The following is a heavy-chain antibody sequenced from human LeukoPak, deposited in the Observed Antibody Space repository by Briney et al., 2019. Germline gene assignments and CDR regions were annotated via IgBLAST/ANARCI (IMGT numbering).Heavy chain of an antibody. V-gene: IGHV3-21*01. Sequence: GGSLRLSCAASGFTFDDYAMHWVRRAPGKGLEWVSSISSSSSYIYYADSVKGRFTISRDNANNSLYLQMNSLRAEDTTVYYCARGDSGGMDYWGQGTLVTVSS. CDR3: ARGDSGGMDY. D-gene: IGHD3-16*01. CDR1: GFTFDDYA. J-gene: IGHJ4*02. CDR2: ISSSSSYI.